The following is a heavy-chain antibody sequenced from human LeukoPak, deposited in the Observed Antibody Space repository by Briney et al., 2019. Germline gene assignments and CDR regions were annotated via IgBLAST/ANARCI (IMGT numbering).Heavy chain of an antibody. CDR2: INHSGST. Sequence: SETLSLTCAVYGGSFSGYYWSWIRQPPGKGLEWIGEINHSGSTNYNPSLKSRVTISVDTSKNQFSLKLSSVTAADTAVYYCVSSIVGATVQGAALDIWGQGTMVTVSS. V-gene: IGHV4-34*01. J-gene: IGHJ3*02. CDR3: VSSIVGATVQGAALDI. CDR1: GGSFSGYY. D-gene: IGHD1-26*01.